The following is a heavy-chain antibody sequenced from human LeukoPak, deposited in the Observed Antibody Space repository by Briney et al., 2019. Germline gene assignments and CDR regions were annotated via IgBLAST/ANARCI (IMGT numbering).Heavy chain of an antibody. V-gene: IGHV3-23*01. CDR3: AKDLNYGFDS. CDR1: GFTFNNYA. Sequence: PGGSLRLSCEASGFTFNNYAMSWVRRAPGKGLEWVSAISGSGDKTFYAESVRGRFTISRDNSKNTLYLQMNSLRAEDTAVYYCAKDLNYGFDSWGQGTLVTVSS. CDR2: ISGSGDKT. D-gene: IGHD3-10*01. J-gene: IGHJ4*02.